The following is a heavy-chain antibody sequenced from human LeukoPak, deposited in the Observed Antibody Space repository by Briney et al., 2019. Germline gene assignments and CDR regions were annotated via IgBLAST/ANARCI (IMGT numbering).Heavy chain of an antibody. CDR3: ATQFGDYYDSSGYVRNFDY. Sequence: PSETLSLTCTVSGGSISSYYWSWIRQPPGKGMEWIGSIYYSGSTYYNPSLKSRVTISVDTSKNQFSLKLSSVTAADTAVYYCATQFGDYYDSSGYVRNFDYWGQGALVTVSS. D-gene: IGHD3-22*01. V-gene: IGHV4-59*05. J-gene: IGHJ4*02. CDR2: IYYSGST. CDR1: GGSISSYY.